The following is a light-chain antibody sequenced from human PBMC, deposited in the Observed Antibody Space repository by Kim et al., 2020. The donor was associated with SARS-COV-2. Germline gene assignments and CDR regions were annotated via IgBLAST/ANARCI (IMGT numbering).Light chain of an antibody. CDR3: QQYNKWPPYT. CDR2: DAS. Sequence: ASPGERAILSCRASQSVGNNLAWYQQKPGQPPRLLIYDASTRATGFPARFSGSGSGTEFTLTISSLQSEDFAVYYCQQYNKWPPYTFGQGTKLQI. CDR1: QSVGNN. J-gene: IGKJ2*01. V-gene: IGKV3-15*01.